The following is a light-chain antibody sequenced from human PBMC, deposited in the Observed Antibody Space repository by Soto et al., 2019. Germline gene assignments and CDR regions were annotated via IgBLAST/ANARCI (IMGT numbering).Light chain of an antibody. V-gene: IGLV2-14*01. CDR3: NSYTIASARV. CDR2: EVS. CDR1: SSDVGGYNF. Sequence: QSALTQPASVSGSPEQSITISCTGTSSDVGGYNFVSWYQHHPGKAPKLVIYEVSKRPSGVSNRFSGSKSGNTATLTISGLHAEDEADYYCNSYTIASARVFGTGTKLTVL. J-gene: IGLJ1*01.